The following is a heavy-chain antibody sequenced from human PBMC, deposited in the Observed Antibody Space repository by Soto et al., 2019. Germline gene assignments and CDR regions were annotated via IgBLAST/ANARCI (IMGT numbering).Heavy chain of an antibody. CDR2: ISYDGSNK. CDR1: ELNIISFG. V-gene: IGHV3-30*03. CDR3: ARAGPLAPFDY. Sequence: RLCCRASELNIISFGMHWVRQAPGKGLEWVAVISYDGSNKYYADSVKGRFTISRDNSKNTLYLQMNSLRAEDTAVYYCARAGPLAPFDYWGQGTLVTVSS. J-gene: IGHJ4*02.